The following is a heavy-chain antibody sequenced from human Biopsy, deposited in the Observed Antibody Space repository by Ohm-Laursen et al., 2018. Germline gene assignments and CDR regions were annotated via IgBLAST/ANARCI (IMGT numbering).Heavy chain of an antibody. D-gene: IGHD6-13*01. Sequence: TQTLTLTCSFSGFSLSARGMCVSWIRRAPGKALEWLARVDWDDYKDYSASLQTKLSISKGTSNDQVVLTVDNVDPADTATYYCARTPILIVSAGLVYRHRRHLQGMDVWGQGIAVTVS. CDR3: ARTPILIVSAGLVYRHRRHLQGMDV. CDR2: VDWDDYK. V-gene: IGHV2-70*11. J-gene: IGHJ6*02. CDR1: GFSLSARGMC.